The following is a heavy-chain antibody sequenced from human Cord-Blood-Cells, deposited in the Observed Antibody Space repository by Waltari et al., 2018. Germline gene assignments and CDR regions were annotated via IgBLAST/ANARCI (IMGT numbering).Heavy chain of an antibody. J-gene: IGHJ4*02. CDR1: AFTFGSYS. V-gene: IGHV3-48*02. Sequence: EVQLVESGGGLIQPGGSLRLSSAASAFTFGSYSMNLVRPAPGKGLEWVSYISSSSSTIYYADSVKGRFTISRDNVKNSLYLQMNSLRDEDTAVYYCASVDDYWGQGTLVTVSS. CDR3: ASVDDY. CDR2: ISSSSSTI. D-gene: IGHD2-21*01.